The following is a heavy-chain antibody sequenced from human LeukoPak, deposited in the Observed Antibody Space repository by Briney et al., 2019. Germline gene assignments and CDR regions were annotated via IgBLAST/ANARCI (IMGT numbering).Heavy chain of an antibody. J-gene: IGHJ3*02. CDR1: GGTFSSYA. V-gene: IGHV1-69*06. CDR3: ARTSIAPHYYDSSGYSLAGAFDI. CDR2: IIPIFGTA. Sequence: GASVKVSCKASGGTFSSYAISWVRQAPGQGLEWMGGIIPIFGTANYAQKFQGRVTITADKSTSTAYMELSSLRSEDTAVYYCARTSIAPHYYDSSGYSLAGAFDIWGQGTMVTVSS. D-gene: IGHD3-22*01.